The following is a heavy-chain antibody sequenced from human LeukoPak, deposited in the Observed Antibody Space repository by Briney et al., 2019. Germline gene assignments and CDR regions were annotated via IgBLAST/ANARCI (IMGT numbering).Heavy chain of an antibody. CDR3: ARSHTYYYDSSGCQIDY. D-gene: IGHD3-22*01. Sequence: SETLSLTCAVYGGSFSGYYWSWIRQPPGKGLEWIGELNHSGSTNYNPSLKSRVTISVDTSKNQFSLKLSSVTAADTAVYYCARSHTYYYDSSGCQIDYWGQGTLVTVSS. CDR2: LNHSGST. V-gene: IGHV4-34*01. J-gene: IGHJ4*02. CDR1: GGSFSGYY.